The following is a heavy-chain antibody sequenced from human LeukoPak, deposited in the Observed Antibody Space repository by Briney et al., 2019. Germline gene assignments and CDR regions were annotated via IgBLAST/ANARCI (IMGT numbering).Heavy chain of an antibody. Sequence: GGSLRLSCAASGFSFSTYAMHWVRQAPGKGLEWVALIWHDASHTFYTDSVKGRFTISRDNSKNTVYLQMNSLRAEDTAVYYCARDPSGYDPVDYWGQGTLVTVSS. D-gene: IGHD5-12*01. CDR3: ARDPSGYDPVDY. CDR2: IWHDASHT. CDR1: GFSFSTYA. V-gene: IGHV3-33*01. J-gene: IGHJ4*02.